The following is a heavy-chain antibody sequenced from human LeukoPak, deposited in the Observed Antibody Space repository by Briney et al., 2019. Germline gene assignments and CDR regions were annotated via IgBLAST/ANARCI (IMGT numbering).Heavy chain of an antibody. CDR3: ARVVSGSELIYYYYYMDV. CDR1: GFTVSSNY. Sequence: GRSLRLSCAASGFTVSSNYMSWVRQAPGKGLEWVANIKQDGSEKYYVDSVKGRFTISRDNAKNSLYLQMNSLRAEDTAVYYCARVVSGSELIYYYYYMDVWGKGTTVTVSS. J-gene: IGHJ6*03. CDR2: IKQDGSEK. V-gene: IGHV3-7*01. D-gene: IGHD1-7*01.